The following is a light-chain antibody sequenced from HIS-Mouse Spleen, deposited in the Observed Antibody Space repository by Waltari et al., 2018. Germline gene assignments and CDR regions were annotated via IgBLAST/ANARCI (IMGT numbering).Light chain of an antibody. CDR1: KLGDKY. V-gene: IGLV3-1*01. CDR2: QDS. Sequence: SYELTQPPSVSVSPGQTASITCSGDKLGDKYACWYQQKPGQSPVLVIYQDSKRASGTPERFSGSNSGNTATLTISGTQAMDEADYYCQAWDSSYSVFGGGTKLTVL. J-gene: IGLJ2*01. CDR3: QAWDSSYSV.